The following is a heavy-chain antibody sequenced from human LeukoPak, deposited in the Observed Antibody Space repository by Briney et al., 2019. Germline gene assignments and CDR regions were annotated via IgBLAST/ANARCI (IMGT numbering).Heavy chain of an antibody. CDR3: ARYVVYGSGKYYFDY. D-gene: IGHD3-10*01. Sequence: PSETLSLTCTVSGGSISSYYWSWIRQPPGKGLEWIASISYSGSTYYNPSLKSRVTISVDTSENQFSLKLSSVTAADTAVYYCARYVVYGSGKYYFDYWGQGTLVTVSS. V-gene: IGHV4-39*01. J-gene: IGHJ4*02. CDR1: GGSISSYY. CDR2: ISYSGST.